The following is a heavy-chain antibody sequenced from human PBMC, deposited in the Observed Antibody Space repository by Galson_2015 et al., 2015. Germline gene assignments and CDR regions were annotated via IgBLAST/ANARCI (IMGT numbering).Heavy chain of an antibody. V-gene: IGHV3-53*01. D-gene: IGHD3-3*01. CDR1: GFTVSSNY. J-gene: IGHJ6*03. CDR3: ARSPGYDFWSELWGYMDV. CDR2: IYSGGST. Sequence: SLRLSCAASGFTVSSNYMSWVRQAPGKGLEWVSVIYSGGSTYYADSVKGRFTISRDNSKNTLYLQMNSLRAEDTAVYYCARSPGYDFWSELWGYMDVWGKGTTVTVSS.